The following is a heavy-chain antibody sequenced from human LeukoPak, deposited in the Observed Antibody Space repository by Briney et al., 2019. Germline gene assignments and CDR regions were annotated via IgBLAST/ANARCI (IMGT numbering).Heavy chain of an antibody. CDR3: ARVVKIAARPSRHYYYYYMDV. CDR2: IYYSGST. V-gene: IGHV4-39*07. Sequence: SETLSLTCTVSGGSISSSSYYWGWIRQPPGKGLEWIGSIYYSGSTYYNPSLKSRVTISVDMSKNQFSLKLSSVTAADTAVYYCARVVKIAARPSRHYYYYYMDVWGKGTTVTVSS. D-gene: IGHD6-6*01. CDR1: GGSISSSSYY. J-gene: IGHJ6*03.